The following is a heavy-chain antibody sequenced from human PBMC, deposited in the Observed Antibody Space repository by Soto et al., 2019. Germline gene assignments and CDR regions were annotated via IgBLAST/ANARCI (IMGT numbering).Heavy chain of an antibody. J-gene: IGHJ4*02. D-gene: IGHD3-16*02. V-gene: IGHV3-11*01. CDR1: GFTFSDYY. Sequence: QVQLVESGGGLVKPGGSLRLSCAASGFTFSDYYMSWIRQAPGKGLEWVSYISSSGSTIYYADSVKGRFTISRDNAKNSLYLHMNSLRAEDTAVYYCARATCDYIWGSYRYRGEFDYWGQGTLVTVSS. CDR2: ISSSGSTI. CDR3: ARATCDYIWGSYRYRGEFDY.